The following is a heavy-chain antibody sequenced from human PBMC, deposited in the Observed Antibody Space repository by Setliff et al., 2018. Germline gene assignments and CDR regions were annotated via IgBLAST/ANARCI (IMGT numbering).Heavy chain of an antibody. D-gene: IGHD3-10*01. J-gene: IGHJ5*02. Sequence: SETLSLTCTVSGASINSGSNYWGWIRQPPGKGLEFIGYVYYSGTTNYDPSLKSRVTMSVDTSKNQFSLSLRSVTAADTAVYYCATDGPVLNGDYISWGQGTLVTVSS. CDR3: ATDGPVLNGDYIS. CDR1: GASINSGSNY. V-gene: IGHV4-61*01. CDR2: VYYSGTT.